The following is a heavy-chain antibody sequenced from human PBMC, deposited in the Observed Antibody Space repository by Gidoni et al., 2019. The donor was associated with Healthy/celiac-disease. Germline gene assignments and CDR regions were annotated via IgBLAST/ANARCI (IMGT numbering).Heavy chain of an antibody. CDR3: ARDTMGVYYYGSESYPDY. J-gene: IGHJ4*02. V-gene: IGHV3-11*01. D-gene: IGHD3-10*01. CDR1: GFPFRDFY. CDR2: MSSRGSTI. Sequence: QVPLVESGCGLVKPGGSMSPSCSVSGFPFRDFYMSWISQAPGKGLGWVSYMSSRGSTIYDADSVKGRFTISRDNTKNSLYLQMNSLRAEDTAVYYCARDTMGVYYYGSESYPDYWGQGTLVTVSS.